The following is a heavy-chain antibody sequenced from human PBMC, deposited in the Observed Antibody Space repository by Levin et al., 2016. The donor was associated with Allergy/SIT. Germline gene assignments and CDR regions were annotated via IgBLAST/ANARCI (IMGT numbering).Heavy chain of an antibody. J-gene: IGHJ3*02. Sequence: WIRQPPGKGLEWVANIKRDGSTKYYVDSVKGRFTISRDNAKNSLYLQMNSLRAEDTAMYFCVRDIGDCNGSTCYDAFDIWGQGTMVTVSS. CDR3: VRDIGDCNGSTCYDAFDI. CDR2: IKRDGSTK. V-gene: IGHV3-7*03. D-gene: IGHD2/OR15-2a*01.